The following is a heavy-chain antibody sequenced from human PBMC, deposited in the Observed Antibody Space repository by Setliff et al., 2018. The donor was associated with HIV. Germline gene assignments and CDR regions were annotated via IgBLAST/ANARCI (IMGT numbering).Heavy chain of an antibody. J-gene: IGHJ4*02. CDR2: IIPKSGET. D-gene: IGHD3-3*01. Sequence: ASVKVSCKSSVYTFTAHHIHWVRQAPGQGPEWMGWIIPKSGETSYAEKFRGRVTMTRDTSLSTAYAGLSWLTSDDTAVYYCARVVDRDYDFWSAYEYWGQGTMVTVSS. V-gene: IGHV1-2*02. CDR3: ARVVDRDYDFWSAYEY. CDR1: VYTFTAHH.